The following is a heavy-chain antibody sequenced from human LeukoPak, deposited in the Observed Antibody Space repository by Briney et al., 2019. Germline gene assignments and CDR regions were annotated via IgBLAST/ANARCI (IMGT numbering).Heavy chain of an antibody. V-gene: IGHV3-21*01. J-gene: IGHJ6*02. D-gene: IGHD1-26*01. CDR2: ISSSSSYT. Sequence: NPGGSLRLSCAASGFTFSSYSMNWVRQAPGKGLEWVSSISSSSSYTYYADSVKGRFTISRDNSKNTLYLQMNSLRAEDTAVYYCARDTPHGGSYFPYYYYGMDVWGQGTTVTVSS. CDR3: ARDTPHGGSYFPYYYYGMDV. CDR1: GFTFSSYS.